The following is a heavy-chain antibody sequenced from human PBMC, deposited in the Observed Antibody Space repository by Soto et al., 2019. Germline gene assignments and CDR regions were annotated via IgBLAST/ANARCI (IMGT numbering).Heavy chain of an antibody. D-gene: IGHD2-2*01. V-gene: IGHV4-31*03. Sequence: PSLTCTVSGGSISSGGYYWSWIRQHPGKGLEWIGYIYYSGSTYYNPSLKSRVTISVDTSKNQFSLKLSSVTAADTAVYYCARVLRYCSSTSCYVWFDPWGQGTLVTVSS. CDR2: IYYSGST. CDR1: GGSISSGGYY. J-gene: IGHJ5*02. CDR3: ARVLRYCSSTSCYVWFDP.